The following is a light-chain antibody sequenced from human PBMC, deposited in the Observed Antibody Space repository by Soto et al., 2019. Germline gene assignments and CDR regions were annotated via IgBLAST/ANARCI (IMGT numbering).Light chain of an antibody. J-gene: IGKJ4*01. V-gene: IGKV1-12*01. Sequence: DIQMTQSPSSVSASVGDRVTINCRASQLIGSWLAWYQQKPGKACKLLIYGEASLQSGVPSSFSRSGAETDFSRTGNVLQREGFEIFYWLHANIFPLPFGGGTNVEIK. CDR1: QLIGSW. CDR2: GEA. CDR3: LHANIFPLP.